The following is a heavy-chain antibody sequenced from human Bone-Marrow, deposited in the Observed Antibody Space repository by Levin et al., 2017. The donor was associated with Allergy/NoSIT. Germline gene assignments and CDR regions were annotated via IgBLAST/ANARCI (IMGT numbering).Heavy chain of an antibody. J-gene: IGHJ6*02. CDR1: GGTFSSYA. Sequence: GASVKVSCKASGGTFSSYAISWVRQAPGQGLEWMGGIIPIFGTANYAQKFQGRVTITADKSTSTAYMELSSLRSEDTAVYYCAREEEDTRFYSMDVWGQGTTVTVSS. CDR2: IIPIFGTA. V-gene: IGHV1-69*06. CDR3: AREEEDTRFYSMDV. D-gene: IGHD3-3*01.